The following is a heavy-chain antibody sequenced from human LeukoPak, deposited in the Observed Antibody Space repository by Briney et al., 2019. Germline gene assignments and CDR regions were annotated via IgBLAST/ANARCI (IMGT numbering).Heavy chain of an antibody. D-gene: IGHD3-10*01. CDR1: GGSISSSSYY. J-gene: IGHJ4*02. CDR2: IYYSGST. Sequence: SETLSLTCTVSGGSISSSSYYWGWIRQPPGKGLEWIGSIYYSGSTYYNPSLKSRVTISVDTSKNQFSLKLSSVTAADTAVYYCARIKPTFTRELLWFGVTPVGFDYWGQGTLVTVSS. V-gene: IGHV4-39*07. CDR3: ARIKPTFTRELLWFGVTPVGFDY.